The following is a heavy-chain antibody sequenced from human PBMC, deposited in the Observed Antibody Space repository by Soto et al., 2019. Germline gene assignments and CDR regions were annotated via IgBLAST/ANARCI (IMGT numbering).Heavy chain of an antibody. V-gene: IGHV1-69-2*01. CDR2: VDPEDGQT. J-gene: IGHJ4*02. Sequence: EVQLVQSGAEVKKPGATVRISCKVSKYTFIDYYIHWVQQAPGKGLEWMGLVDPEDGQTRYAQKLQGRVTMTADTSAETAYMDLSRLTSEDTAVYYCATGSFYFDSWGQGTLVTVS. CDR3: ATGSFYFDS. CDR1: KYTFIDYY. D-gene: IGHD3-16*02.